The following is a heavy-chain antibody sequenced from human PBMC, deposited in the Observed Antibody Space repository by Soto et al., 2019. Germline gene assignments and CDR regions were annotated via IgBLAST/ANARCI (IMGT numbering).Heavy chain of an antibody. CDR1: GDSVSSNSAA. Sequence: QVQLQESGPGLVKPSQTLSLTCAISGDSVSSNSAAWNWIRLSPSRGLEWLARTYYRSRWYNDYAVSVRSRITVNPDTARNQFSLQLTYVTPVDTAVYYCAGTTSHQWYYMDVWGKGTTVTVSS. CDR3: AGTTSHQWYYMDV. V-gene: IGHV6-1*01. CDR2: TYYRSRWYN. D-gene: IGHD1-7*01. J-gene: IGHJ6*03.